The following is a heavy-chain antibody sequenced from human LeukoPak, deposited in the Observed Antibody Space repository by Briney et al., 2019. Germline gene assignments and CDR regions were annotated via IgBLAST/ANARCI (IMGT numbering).Heavy chain of an antibody. Sequence: SVKVSCKASGGTFSSYAISWVRRAPGQGLEWMGGIIPIFGTANYAQKFQGRVTITADESTSTAYMELSSLRSEDTAVYYCARVRVRGDYWFDPWGQGTLVTVSS. CDR1: GGTFSSYA. D-gene: IGHD2-21*02. CDR2: IIPIFGTA. J-gene: IGHJ5*02. V-gene: IGHV1-69*13. CDR3: ARVRVRGDYWFDP.